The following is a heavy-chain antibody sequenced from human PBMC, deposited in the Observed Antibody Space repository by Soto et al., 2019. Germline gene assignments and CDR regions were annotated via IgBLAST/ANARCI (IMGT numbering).Heavy chain of an antibody. CDR3: TRIEKGSATYT. D-gene: IGHD3-10*01. CDR1: GFSLSNTRMG. CDR2: IFSNDEK. Sequence: QVTLKESGPVLVRPTETLTLTCTVSGFSLSNTRMGVSWIRQPPGKALEWLAHIFSNDEKSYSTSLKSRLTISKDTSKSQVVLSMTNMDPVDTATYYCTRIEKGSATYTWGQGTLVTVSS. J-gene: IGHJ5*02. V-gene: IGHV2-26*01.